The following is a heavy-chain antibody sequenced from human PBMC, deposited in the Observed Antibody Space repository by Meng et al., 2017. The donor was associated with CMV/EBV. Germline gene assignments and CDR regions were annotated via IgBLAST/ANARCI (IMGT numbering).Heavy chain of an antibody. CDR3: ARGVPLGIIYSFDY. D-gene: IGHD2-21*01. V-gene: IGHV1-18*01. Sequence: QVRAGESVVEWRTPRASVRASFKSSGYNFAGYATSWGRQAPGQGHEWLGWISLHNGHTNFAQNLQGRVTMTTDTSTNTAYVELRSLRSDDTAIYYCARGVPLGIIYSFDYWGQGTLVTVSS. J-gene: IGHJ4*01. CDR2: ISLHNGHT. CDR1: GYNFAGYA.